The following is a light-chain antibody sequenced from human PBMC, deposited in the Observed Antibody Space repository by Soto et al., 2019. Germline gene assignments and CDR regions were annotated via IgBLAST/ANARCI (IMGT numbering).Light chain of an antibody. CDR1: QSISGY. Sequence: DIQMTHSPSSLSASVLYIVTITFRASQSISGYLNLYQQRPGKAPKLLIYAASSLQSGVPSRFSGSGSGTDFTLTISSLQPEDFATYYCQKSYSTPLNFGGGTKVDIK. CDR2: AAS. V-gene: IGKV1-39*01. CDR3: QKSYSTPLN. J-gene: IGKJ4*01.